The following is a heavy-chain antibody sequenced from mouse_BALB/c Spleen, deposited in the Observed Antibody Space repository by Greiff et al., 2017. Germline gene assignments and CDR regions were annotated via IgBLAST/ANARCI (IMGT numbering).Heavy chain of an antibody. CDR3: ASHYYGSSYGWYFDV. D-gene: IGHD1-1*01. V-gene: IGHV14-3*02. CDR2: IDPANGNT. J-gene: IGHJ1*01. CDR1: GFNIKDTY. Sequence: VQLQQSGAELVKPGASVKLSCTASGFNIKDTYMHWVKQRPEQGLEWIGRIDPANGNTKYDPKFQGKATITADTSSNTAYLQLSSLTSEDTAVYYCASHYYGSSYGWYFDVWGAGTTVTVSS.